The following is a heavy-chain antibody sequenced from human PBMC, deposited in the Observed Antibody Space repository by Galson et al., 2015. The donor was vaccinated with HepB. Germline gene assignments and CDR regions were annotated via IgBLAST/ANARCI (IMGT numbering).Heavy chain of an antibody. J-gene: IGHJ4*02. D-gene: IGHD3-10*01. CDR1: GFTFSSYW. CDR3: ARDRVILWFGEGIG. CDR2: IKQDGSEK. Sequence: LRLSCAASGFTFSSYWMTWVRQAPGKGLEWVANIKQDGSEKYYVDSVKGRFTISRDNAKNSLYLQMNSLRAEDTAVYYCARDRVILWFGEGIGRGQGTLVTVSS. V-gene: IGHV3-7*01.